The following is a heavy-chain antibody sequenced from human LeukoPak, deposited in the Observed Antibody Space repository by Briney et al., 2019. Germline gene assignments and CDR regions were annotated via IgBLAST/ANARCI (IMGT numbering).Heavy chain of an antibody. CDR2: INSDGSTT. CDR3: ARDRITMVRGVID. J-gene: IGHJ4*02. D-gene: IGHD3-10*01. CDR1: GFTFSSYW. V-gene: IGHV3-74*01. Sequence: GGSLRLSCAASGFTFSSYWMHWVRQAPGKGLVWVSRINSDGSTTSYADSVKGRFTISRDSAKNTLYLQMNSLGAEDTAVYYCARDRITMVRGVIDWGQGTLVTVSS.